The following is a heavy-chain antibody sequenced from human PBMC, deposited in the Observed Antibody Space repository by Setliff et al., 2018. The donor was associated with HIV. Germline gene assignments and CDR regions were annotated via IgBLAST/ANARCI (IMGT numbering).Heavy chain of an antibody. CDR3: ARDPAPSSSASYFQH. J-gene: IGHJ1*01. D-gene: IGHD6-6*01. V-gene: IGHV1-46*01. Sequence: ASVKVSCKASGYTFTSYYMHWVRQAPGQGLEWKGIINPSSGSTTYAQKFQGRVTMTRDTSTSTVYMELSSLRSEDTAVYYCARDPAPSSSASYFQHWGQGTPVTVSS. CDR1: GYTFTSYY. CDR2: INPSSGST.